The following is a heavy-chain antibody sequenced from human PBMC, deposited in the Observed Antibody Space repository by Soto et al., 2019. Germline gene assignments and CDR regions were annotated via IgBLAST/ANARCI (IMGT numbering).Heavy chain of an antibody. CDR2: ISSSGSTI. J-gene: IGHJ4*02. V-gene: IGHV3-48*03. CDR1: GFTFSSYE. D-gene: IGHD5-12*01. CDR3: AREGAYGSLEY. Sequence: EVQLVESGGGLVQPGGSLRLSCAASGFTFSSYEMNWVRQAPGKGLEWVSYISSSGSTIYYADSVKGRFTISRDNAKNSLYLQMNSRRADDTAVYYCAREGAYGSLEYCGQGTLVTVSS.